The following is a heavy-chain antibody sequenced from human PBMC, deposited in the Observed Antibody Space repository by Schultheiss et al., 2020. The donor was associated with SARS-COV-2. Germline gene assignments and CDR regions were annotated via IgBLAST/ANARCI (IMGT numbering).Heavy chain of an antibody. V-gene: IGHV1-18*01. CDR3: ARDPYQGYSSGRYFDY. J-gene: IGHJ4*02. CDR2: INPSGGST. D-gene: IGHD5-18*01. Sequence: GESLKISCKASGGTFSSYAISWVRQAPGQGLEWMGIINPSGGSTSYAQKLQGRVTMTTDTSTSTAYMELRSLRSDDTAVYYCARDPYQGYSSGRYFDYWGQGTLVTVSS. CDR1: GGTFSSYA.